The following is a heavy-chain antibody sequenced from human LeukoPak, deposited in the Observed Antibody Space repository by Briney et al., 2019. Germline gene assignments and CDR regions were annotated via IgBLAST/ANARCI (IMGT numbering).Heavy chain of an antibody. CDR3: ARDPQEISYYYYDSSGLSSFDY. CDR1: GYTFTSYD. CDR2: MNPNSGNT. D-gene: IGHD3-22*01. V-gene: IGHV1-8*01. Sequence: ASVTVSCKASGYTFTSYDINWVRQAPGQGLEWMGWMNPNSGNTGYAQKFQGRVTMTRNTSISTAYMELSSLRSEDTAVYYCARDPQEISYYYYDSSGLSSFDYWGQGTLVTVSS. J-gene: IGHJ4*02.